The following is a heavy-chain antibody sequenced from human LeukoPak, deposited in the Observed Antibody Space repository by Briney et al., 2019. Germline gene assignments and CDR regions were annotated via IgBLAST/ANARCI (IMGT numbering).Heavy chain of an antibody. J-gene: IGHJ5*02. V-gene: IGHV4-61*09. CDR2: IYTSGST. CDR1: GYSISSGYY. D-gene: IGHD2-2*01. Sequence: SETLSLTCTVSGYSISSGYYWGWIRQPAGKGLEWIGHIYTSGSTNYNPSLKSRVTISIDTSKNQFSLKLSSVTAADTAVYYCARSVGGCSSTSCLNWFDPWGQGTLVTVSS. CDR3: ARSVGGCSSTSCLNWFDP.